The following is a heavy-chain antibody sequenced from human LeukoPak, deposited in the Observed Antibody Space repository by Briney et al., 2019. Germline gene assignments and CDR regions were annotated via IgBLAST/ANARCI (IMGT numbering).Heavy chain of an antibody. Sequence: PSETLSLTCTVSGGSISSSSYYWGWIRQPPGKGLEWIGSIYYSGSTYYNPSLKSRVTISVDTSKNQFSLKLSSVTAADTAVYYCARDWGRVILRFLEWSPAPLNGWGQGTLVTVSS. D-gene: IGHD3-3*01. J-gene: IGHJ4*02. CDR1: GGSISSSSYY. CDR3: ARDWGRVILRFLEWSPAPLNG. V-gene: IGHV4-39*02. CDR2: IYYSGST.